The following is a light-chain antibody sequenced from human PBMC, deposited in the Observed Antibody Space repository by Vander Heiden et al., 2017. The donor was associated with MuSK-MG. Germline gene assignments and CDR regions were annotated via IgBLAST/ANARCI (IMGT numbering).Light chain of an antibody. CDR3: HQYGFSAWT. J-gene: IGKJ1*01. CDR2: GAS. V-gene: IGKV3-20*01. Sequence: EIVLTQSPGTLSLSPGERATLSCRASQSVSSDFLAWYQQKPGQAPRLLIYGASARATGIPDRFSGSWSGTDFTLTISRLEPEDFAVYYCHQYGFSAWTFGQGTKVXI. CDR1: QSVSSDF.